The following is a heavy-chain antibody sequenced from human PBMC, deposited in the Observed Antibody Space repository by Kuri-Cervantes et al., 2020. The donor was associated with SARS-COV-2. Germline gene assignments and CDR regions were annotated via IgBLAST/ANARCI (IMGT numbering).Heavy chain of an antibody. V-gene: IGHV3-64D*08. Sequence: GGSLRLSCSASGFTFSSYAMHWVRQAPGRGLEYVSAISSNGGSTYYADSVKGRFTISRDNSKNTLYLQMSSLRAEDTAVYYCAKDRSGYYQYWGQRTLVTVSS. CDR3: AKDRSGYYQY. J-gene: IGHJ4*02. D-gene: IGHD3-22*01. CDR1: GFTFSSYA. CDR2: ISSNGGST.